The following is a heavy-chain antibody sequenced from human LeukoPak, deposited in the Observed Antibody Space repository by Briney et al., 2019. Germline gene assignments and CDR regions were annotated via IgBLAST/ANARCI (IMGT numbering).Heavy chain of an antibody. V-gene: IGHV3-7*01. D-gene: IGHD4-17*01. CDR1: GFTFSSHW. CDR3: ARSWDGDLDY. J-gene: IGHJ4*02. CDR2: IKQDGSEK. Sequence: GGSLRLSCAASGFTFSSHWMSWVRQAPGKGLEWVANIKQDGSEKYYVDSVKGRFTISRDNAKNSLYLQMNSLRAEDTAVYYCARSWDGDLDYWGQGTLVTVSS.